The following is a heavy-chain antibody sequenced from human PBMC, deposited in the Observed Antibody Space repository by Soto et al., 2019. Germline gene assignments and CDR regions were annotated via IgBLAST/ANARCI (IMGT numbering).Heavy chain of an antibody. CDR3: ARCRGGSCYWFDP. CDR2: IYHSGST. D-gene: IGHD2-15*01. Sequence: SETLSLTCAVSGGSISSGGYSWSWIRQPPGKGLEWIGYIYHSGSTYYNPSLKSRVTISVDRSKNQFSLKLSSVTAADTAVYYCARCRGGSCYWFDPWGQGTLVTVSS. J-gene: IGHJ5*02. CDR1: GGSISSGGYS. V-gene: IGHV4-30-2*01.